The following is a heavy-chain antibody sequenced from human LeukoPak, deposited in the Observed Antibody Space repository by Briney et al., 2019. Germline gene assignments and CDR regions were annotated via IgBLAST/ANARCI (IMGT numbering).Heavy chain of an antibody. J-gene: IGHJ3*02. CDR3: YNTRGYVDGQDAYDM. Sequence: PSETLSLTCTVSGGSISNYRCRWGWIRQSPGKALEWIGSISYTGDTFHNPTLKSRVIISVDTSKNHFSLHLRSVTATDTAIYYCYNTRGYVDGQDAYDMCGQGTMITVSS. CDR1: GGSISNYRCR. D-gene: IGHD5-24*01. CDR2: ISYTGDT. V-gene: IGHV4-39*02.